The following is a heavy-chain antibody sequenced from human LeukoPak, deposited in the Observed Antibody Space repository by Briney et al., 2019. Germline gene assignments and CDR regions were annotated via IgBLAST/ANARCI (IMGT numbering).Heavy chain of an antibody. J-gene: IGHJ4*02. V-gene: IGHV5-51*01. Sequence: GESLKISCKGFGYSFTSYWIAWVRQMPGKGLEWMGIIYPGDSDTRYSPSFQGQVTISADKSISTAYLQWSSLKASDTAMYYCARSTVVTYFDYWGQGTLVTVSS. CDR2: IYPGDSDT. CDR1: GYSFTSYW. D-gene: IGHD4-23*01. CDR3: ARSTVVTYFDY.